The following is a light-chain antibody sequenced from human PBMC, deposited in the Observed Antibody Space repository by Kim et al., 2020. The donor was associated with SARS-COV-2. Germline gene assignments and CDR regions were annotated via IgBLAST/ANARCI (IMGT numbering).Light chain of an antibody. Sequence: DIQMTQSPSSLSASVGDRVTITCRASQDITNSLAWYQQKPGKVPKILIYAASTLQSGVPSRFSGSGSGTEFTLTISSLQTEDVATYYCQKYNSAPWTFGPGTKLEI. CDR1: QDITNS. CDR3: QKYNSAPWT. CDR2: AAS. V-gene: IGKV1-27*01. J-gene: IGKJ1*01.